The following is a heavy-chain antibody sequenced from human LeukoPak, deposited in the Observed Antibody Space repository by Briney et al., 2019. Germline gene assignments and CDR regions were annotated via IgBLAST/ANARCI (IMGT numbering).Heavy chain of an antibody. CDR2: IIPILGIA. CDR3: ARGGVSSSWYTN. V-gene: IGHV1-69*04. CDR1: GGTFSSYA. Sequence: AASVKVSCKASGGTFSSYAISWVRQAPGQGLEWMGRIIPILGIANYAQKFQGRVTNTADKSTSTAYMELSSLRSEDTAVYYCARGGVSSSWYTNWGQGTLVTVSS. D-gene: IGHD6-13*01. J-gene: IGHJ4*02.